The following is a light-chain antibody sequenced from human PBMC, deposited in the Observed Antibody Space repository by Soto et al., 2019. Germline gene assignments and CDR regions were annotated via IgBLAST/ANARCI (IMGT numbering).Light chain of an antibody. V-gene: IGLV1-51*01. J-gene: IGLJ3*02. CDR2: DSN. CDR3: GTWDSSLSAGV. Sequence: QSVLTQPPSVSAAPGQKVTISCSGSSSNIGNNFVSWYQQLPGTAPTLLIYDSNKRPSGIPDRFSGSKSGTSATLGITGLQTGDEADYYCGTWDSSLSAGVFGGGTQLTVL. CDR1: SSNIGNNF.